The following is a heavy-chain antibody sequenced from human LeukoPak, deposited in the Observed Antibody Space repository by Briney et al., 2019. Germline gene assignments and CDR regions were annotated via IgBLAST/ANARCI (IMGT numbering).Heavy chain of an antibody. J-gene: IGHJ4*02. Sequence: PGGSLRLSCAASGFTFSSYSMNWVRQAPGKGLEWVSYISSSSSTIYYADSVKGRFTISRDNSKNTLYLQMNSLRAEDTAVYYCAKGYGSGSYSADYWGQGTLVTVSS. CDR1: GFTFSSYS. CDR2: ISSSSSTI. D-gene: IGHD3-10*01. CDR3: AKGYGSGSYSADY. V-gene: IGHV3-48*01.